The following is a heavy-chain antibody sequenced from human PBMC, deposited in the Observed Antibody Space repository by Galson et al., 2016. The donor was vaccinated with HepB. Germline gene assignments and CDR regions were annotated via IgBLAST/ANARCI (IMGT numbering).Heavy chain of an antibody. V-gene: IGHV3-48*02. J-gene: IGHJ4*02. CDR2: ISSSGSTI. CDR1: GFNFSTYS. Sequence: SLRLSCAVSGFNFSTYSMNWVRQAPGKGLEWVSYISSSGSTIYYADSVKGRFTISRDNAKNSLFLQMNSLRDEDTAIYYCTRDSEWGRTNQDFFDYWGQGTLVTVST. CDR3: TRDSEWGRTNQDFFDY. D-gene: IGHD3-16*01.